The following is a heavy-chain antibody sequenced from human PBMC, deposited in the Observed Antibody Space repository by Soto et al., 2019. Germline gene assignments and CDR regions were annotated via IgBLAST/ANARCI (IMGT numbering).Heavy chain of an antibody. CDR2: IYHNGST. Sequence: SETLSLTCAVSGGSISSSNWWSWVRQPPGKGLEWIGEIYHNGSTNYNPSLKSRVTISVDKSKNQFSLKLSSVTAADTAVYYCARDVVVVVAATSGNYYYGMDVWGQGTTVTVSS. CDR3: ARDVVVVVAATSGNYYYGMDV. D-gene: IGHD2-15*01. J-gene: IGHJ6*02. CDR1: GGSISSSNW. V-gene: IGHV4-4*02.